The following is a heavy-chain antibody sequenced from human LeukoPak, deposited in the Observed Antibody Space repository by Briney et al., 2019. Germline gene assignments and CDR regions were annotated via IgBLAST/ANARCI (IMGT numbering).Heavy chain of an antibody. Sequence: GGSLRLSCTGSGFPFSSYGMHGVRQTPGRGLEWVAFIRYDGKTEYYADSVKGRFTIAREDSHSTVHLHMKDLRPDDAAVYFCAKDLNTVVMQYFDFWGQGTLVSVSS. D-gene: IGHD2-21*01. CDR3: AKDLNTVVMQYFDF. CDR2: IRYDGKTE. CDR1: GFPFSSYG. J-gene: IGHJ4*02. V-gene: IGHV3-30*02.